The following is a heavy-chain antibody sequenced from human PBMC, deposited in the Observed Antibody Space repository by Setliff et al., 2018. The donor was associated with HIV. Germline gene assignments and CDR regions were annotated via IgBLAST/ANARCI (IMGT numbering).Heavy chain of an antibody. CDR3: AKDGDYRNGDYDAFDI. D-gene: IGHD4-4*01. Sequence: GASVKVSCKASGYTFTNYYIHWVRQAPGQGLEWMGLINPSGGKTSYAKKFQGRVSISRDNSKNTVDLHMNSLRTEDTAVYYRAKDGDYRNGDYDAFDIWGLGTMVTVSS. J-gene: IGHJ3*02. CDR2: INPSGGKT. V-gene: IGHV1-46*01. CDR1: GYTFTNYY.